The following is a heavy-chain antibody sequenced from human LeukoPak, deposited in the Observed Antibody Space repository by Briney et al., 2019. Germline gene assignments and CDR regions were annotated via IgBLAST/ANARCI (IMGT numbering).Heavy chain of an antibody. Sequence: GGSLRLSCAASGFTFSSYSMSWVRQAPGEGLEWVSAISPSGDSTSYPDSVKGRFTISRDNSKNTLYLQMNSLRAEDTAVYYCAKGELEYCSGTSCYAFDYWGQGTLVTVSS. CDR3: AKGELEYCSGTSCYAFDY. D-gene: IGHD2-2*01. J-gene: IGHJ4*02. CDR2: ISPSGDST. V-gene: IGHV3-23*01. CDR1: GFTFSSYS.